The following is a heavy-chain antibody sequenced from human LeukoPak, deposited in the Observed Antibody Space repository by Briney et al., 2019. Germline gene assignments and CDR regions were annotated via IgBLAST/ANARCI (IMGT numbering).Heavy chain of an antibody. CDR2: IYYSGST. Sequence: PSETLSLTCTVSGGSISSYYWSWIRQPPGKGLEWIGYIYYSGSTNYNPPLKSRVTISVDTSKNQFSLKLSSVTAADTAVYYCARGGSGYDFWSGYSYYFDYWGQGTLVTVSS. D-gene: IGHD3-3*01. V-gene: IGHV4-59*12. CDR1: GGSISSYY. CDR3: ARGGSGYDFWSGYSYYFDY. J-gene: IGHJ4*02.